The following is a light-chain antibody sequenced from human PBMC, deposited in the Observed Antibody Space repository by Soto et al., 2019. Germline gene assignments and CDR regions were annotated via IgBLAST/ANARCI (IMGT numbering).Light chain of an antibody. CDR1: HSVPTNY. Sequence: EIVLTQSPGTLSLSPGERVTLSCRASHSVPTNYLAWYQQKPGQSPRLLIYGASTRATGIPERFSGSGSGTDFPLTISRLEPEDCAVYYCKDYGSSAFTFGHGTKVEIK. CDR3: KDYGSSAFT. J-gene: IGKJ1*01. V-gene: IGKV3-20*01. CDR2: GAS.